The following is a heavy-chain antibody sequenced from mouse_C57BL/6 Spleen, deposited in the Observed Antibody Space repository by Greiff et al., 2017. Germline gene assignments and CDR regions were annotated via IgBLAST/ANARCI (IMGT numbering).Heavy chain of an antibody. J-gene: IGHJ2*01. D-gene: IGHD1-1*01. Sequence: VQLQQSGAELVRPGTSVTVSCKASGYAFTNYLIEWVKQRPGQGLEWIGVINPGSGGTNYNEKFKGKATLTADKSSSTAYMQLSSLTSEDSAVYFCARDYYGSSGFDYWGQGTTRTVSS. CDR2: INPGSGGT. V-gene: IGHV1-54*01. CDR1: GYAFTNYL. CDR3: ARDYYGSSGFDY.